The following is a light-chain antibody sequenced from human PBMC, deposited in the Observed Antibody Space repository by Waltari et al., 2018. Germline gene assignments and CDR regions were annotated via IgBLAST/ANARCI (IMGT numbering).Light chain of an antibody. CDR1: QSVSSY. CDR2: DAS. J-gene: IGKJ3*01. CDR3: QQRSNWRFT. Sequence: PGERTTLSCRASQSVSSYLAWYQQKPGQAPRLLIYDASNRATGIPARFSGSGSGTDFTLTISSLEPEDFAVYYCQQRSNWRFTFGPGTKVDIK. V-gene: IGKV3-11*01.